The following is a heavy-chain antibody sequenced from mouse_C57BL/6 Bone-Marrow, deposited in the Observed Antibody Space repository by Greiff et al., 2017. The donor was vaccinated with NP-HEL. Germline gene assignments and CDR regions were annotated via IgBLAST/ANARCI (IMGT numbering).Heavy chain of an antibody. Sequence: QVQLKESGAELVRPGTSVTMSCKASGYTFTNYWIGWAKQRPGHGLEWIGDIYPGGGYTNYNEKFKGKATLTADKSSSTAYMQFSSLTSDDSAIYYCAHYGYLYAMDYWGQGTSVTVSS. CDR1: GYTFTNYW. CDR2: IYPGGGYT. J-gene: IGHJ4*01. D-gene: IGHD2-2*01. V-gene: IGHV1-63*01. CDR3: AHYGYLYAMDY.